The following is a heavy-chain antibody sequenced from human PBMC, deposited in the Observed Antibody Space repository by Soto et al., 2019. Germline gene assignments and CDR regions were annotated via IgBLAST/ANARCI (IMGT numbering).Heavy chain of an antibody. Sequence: EVQLLESGGGLVQPGGSLRLSCAASGFTFSSYAMSWVRQAPGKGLEWVSAISGSGGSTYYADSVKGRFTISRDNSKNTLYQQMNSLRAEDTAVYYCAKGGNGGRASWVIQHWGQGTLVTVSS. V-gene: IGHV3-23*01. CDR2: ISGSGGST. CDR3: AKGGNGGRASWVIQH. J-gene: IGHJ1*01. D-gene: IGHD1-1*01. CDR1: GFTFSSYA.